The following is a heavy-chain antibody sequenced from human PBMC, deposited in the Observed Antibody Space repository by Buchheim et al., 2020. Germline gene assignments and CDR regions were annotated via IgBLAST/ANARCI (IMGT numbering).Heavy chain of an antibody. CDR2: IYPHDSDT. Sequence: EVQLVQSGAEVKKAGESLRISCKGSGYSFTTYWIGWVRQMPGKGLEWMGIIYPHDSDTRYSPSFQGQVTISADKSINTAYLQWSSLKTSDTAIYYCARRTLILPSMGWFDPWGQGTL. CDR3: ARRTLILPSMGWFDP. V-gene: IGHV5-51*01. CDR1: GYSFTTYW. D-gene: IGHD2/OR15-2a*01. J-gene: IGHJ5*02.